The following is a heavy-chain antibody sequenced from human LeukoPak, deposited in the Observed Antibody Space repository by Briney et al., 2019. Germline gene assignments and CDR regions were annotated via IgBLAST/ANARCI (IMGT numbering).Heavy chain of an antibody. CDR3: AKDPLVWELPDDDY. J-gene: IGHJ4*02. CDR1: GFTFSSYG. CDR2: IISSSSSTI. D-gene: IGHD1-26*01. V-gene: IGHV3-48*01. Sequence: QAGGSLRLSCAASGFTFSSYGMTWVRQAPGKGLEGVSYIISSSSSTIYYAYSVKGRFTISRDNAKNTLYLQMHSVGAEATAVYYCAKDPLVWELPDDDYWGQGTLVTVSS.